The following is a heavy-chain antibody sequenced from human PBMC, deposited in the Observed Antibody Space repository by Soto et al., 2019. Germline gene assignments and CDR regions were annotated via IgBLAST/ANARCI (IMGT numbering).Heavy chain of an antibody. Sequence: QVQLQESGPGLVKPSETLSLTCTVSGVSISSFYWSWIRQPPGKGLEWIGYIYYSGATNSNPSLKSRVNISVDTSKNQFSLRLSSVTAADTAVYYCARLRQGDLYDAFDLWGQGTMVSVSS. J-gene: IGHJ3*01. V-gene: IGHV4-59*08. CDR2: IYYSGAT. CDR3: ARLRQGDLYDAFDL. CDR1: GVSISSFY. D-gene: IGHD3-16*01.